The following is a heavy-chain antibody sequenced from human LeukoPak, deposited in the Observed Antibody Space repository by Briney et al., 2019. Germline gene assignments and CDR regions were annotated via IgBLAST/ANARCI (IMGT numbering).Heavy chain of an antibody. Sequence: ASVKVSCKASGYTFTSYAMHWVRQAPGQRLEWMGWINAGNGNTKYSQKFQGRVTITADKSTSTAYMELSSLRSEDTAVYYCARDPGIAVAGNEDYWGQGTLVTVSS. V-gene: IGHV1-3*01. CDR1: GYTFTSYA. CDR2: INAGNGNT. D-gene: IGHD6-19*01. CDR3: ARDPGIAVAGNEDY. J-gene: IGHJ4*02.